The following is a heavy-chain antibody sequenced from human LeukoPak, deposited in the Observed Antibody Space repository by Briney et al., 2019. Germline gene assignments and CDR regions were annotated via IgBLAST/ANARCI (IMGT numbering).Heavy chain of an antibody. CDR3: SELGITMIGGV. CDR2: ISSSGSTI. D-gene: IGHD3-10*02. Sequence: GGSLRLSCAASGFTFSSYEMNWVRQAPGKGLEWVSYISSSGSTIYYADSVKGRFTISRDNAKNSLYLQMNSLRAEDTAVYYYSELGITMIGGVWGKGTTVTISS. V-gene: IGHV3-48*03. J-gene: IGHJ6*04. CDR1: GFTFSSYE.